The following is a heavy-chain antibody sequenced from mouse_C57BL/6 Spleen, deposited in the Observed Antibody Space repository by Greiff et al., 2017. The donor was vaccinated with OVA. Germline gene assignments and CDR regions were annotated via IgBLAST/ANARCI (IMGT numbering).Heavy chain of an antibody. CDR3: ASSPIYYGYDDYAMDY. J-gene: IGHJ4*01. CDR1: GYTFTDHT. D-gene: IGHD2-2*01. CDR2: IYPRDGST. Sequence: VQLQESDAELVKPGASVKISCKVSGYTFTDHTIHWMKQRPEQGLEWIGYIYPRDGSTKYNEKFKGKATLTADKSSSTAYMQLNSLTSEDSAVYFCASSPIYYGYDDYAMDYWGQGTSVTVSS. V-gene: IGHV1-78*01.